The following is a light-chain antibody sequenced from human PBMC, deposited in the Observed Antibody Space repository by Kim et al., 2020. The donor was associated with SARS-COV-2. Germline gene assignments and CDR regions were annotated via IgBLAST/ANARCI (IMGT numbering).Light chain of an antibody. CDR2: DAS. CDR1: QRIGTS. Sequence: PGERANLSCRASQRIGTSLAWYQQRPGQAPRLLVYDASNRATGVPDRFSGSGSGTDFTLTISGLEPEDFSTYYCQQRDSWPPAVTFGGGTKVDIK. J-gene: IGKJ4*01. CDR3: QQRDSWPPAVT. V-gene: IGKV3-11*01.